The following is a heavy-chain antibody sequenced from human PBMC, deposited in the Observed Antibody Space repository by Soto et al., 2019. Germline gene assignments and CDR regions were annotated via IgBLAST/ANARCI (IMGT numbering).Heavy chain of an antibody. CDR1: GFTFSSYV. CDR2: ISSNGIST. V-gene: IGHV3-64*01. D-gene: IGHD1-7*01. Sequence: EVQLVESGGGLVQPGGSLRLSCAVSGFTFSSYVMHWVRQAPGKGPEYVSGISSNGISTYYANSAKGRFTISRDNPKNTLFLQMDNLRVEDTAVYYCTRAGSTDWGQGTLVTVSS. CDR3: TRAGSTD. J-gene: IGHJ4*02.